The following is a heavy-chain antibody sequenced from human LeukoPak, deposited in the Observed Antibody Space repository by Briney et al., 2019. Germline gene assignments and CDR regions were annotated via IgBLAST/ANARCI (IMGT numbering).Heavy chain of an antibody. CDR2: ISYDGSNK. CDR1: GFTFSSYA. Sequence: GGSLRPSCAASGFTFSSYAMHWVRQAPGKGLEWVAVISYDGSNKYYADSVKGRFTISRDNSKNTLYLQMNSLRAEDTAVYYCARGSRSSGWYTDYWGQGTLVTVSS. CDR3: ARGSRSSGWYTDY. J-gene: IGHJ4*02. D-gene: IGHD6-19*01. V-gene: IGHV3-30-3*01.